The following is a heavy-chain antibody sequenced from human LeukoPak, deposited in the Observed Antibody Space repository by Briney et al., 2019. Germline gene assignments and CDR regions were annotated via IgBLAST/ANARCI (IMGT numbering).Heavy chain of an antibody. CDR2: IFGSGGSP. D-gene: IGHD5-18*01. CDR3: GKTTVGYSSGQKPAWPVDY. V-gene: IGHV3-23*01. CDR1: GFTFGSHA. J-gene: IGHJ4*02. Sequence: QPGGSLRLSCEASGFTFGSHAMYWVRQASGKGLEWVAGIFGSGGSPHYADPVKGRFTISRDNSRNTVYLQINSLRAEDTAVYYCGKTTVGYSSGQKPAWPVDYWGQGTLVTVSS.